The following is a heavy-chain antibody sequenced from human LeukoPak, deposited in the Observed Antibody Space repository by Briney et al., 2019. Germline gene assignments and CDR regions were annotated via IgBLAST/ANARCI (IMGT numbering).Heavy chain of an antibody. CDR3: AREGGYGVVFGH. Sequence: GGSLRLSCAASRFTFSSFWMTWVRQAPGKGLEWVDNIKQDGSEQYYVGSVKGRFTISRDNTKNSLFLQMNSLRAEDTAVYYCAREGGYGVVFGHWGQGTLVTVSS. CDR1: RFTFSSFW. D-gene: IGHD3-3*01. CDR2: IKQDGSEQ. J-gene: IGHJ4*02. V-gene: IGHV3-7*05.